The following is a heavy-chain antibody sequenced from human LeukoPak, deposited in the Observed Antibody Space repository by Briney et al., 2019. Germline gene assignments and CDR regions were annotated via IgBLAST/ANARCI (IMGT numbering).Heavy chain of an antibody. V-gene: IGHV4-4*07. Sequence: KPSETLSLTCTVSGGSISSYYWSWIRQPAGKGLEWIGRIYTSGGTNYNPSLKSRVTISVDKSKNQFSLQLSSVTAADTAVYYCATGGSGYWYFDLWGRGTLVTVSS. CDR1: GGSISSYY. CDR2: IYTSGGT. J-gene: IGHJ2*01. CDR3: ATGGSGYWYFDL. D-gene: IGHD2-8*02.